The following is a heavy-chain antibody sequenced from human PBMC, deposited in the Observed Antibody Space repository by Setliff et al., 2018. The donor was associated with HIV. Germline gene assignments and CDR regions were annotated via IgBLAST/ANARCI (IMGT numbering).Heavy chain of an antibody. V-gene: IGHV1-69*13. CDR3: ARAGMEPYYYYYYMDV. J-gene: IGHJ6*03. CDR2: IIPIFGTA. CDR1: GGTFSSYA. D-gene: IGHD1-1*01. Sequence: GASVKISCKASGGTFSSYAISWVRQAPGQGLEWMGGIIPIFGTANYAQKFQGRVTITADESTSTAYMELSSLRSEDTAVYYCARAGMEPYYYYYYMDVWGKGTTVTVSS.